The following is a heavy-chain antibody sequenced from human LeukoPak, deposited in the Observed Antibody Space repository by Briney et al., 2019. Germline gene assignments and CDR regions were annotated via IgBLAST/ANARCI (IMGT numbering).Heavy chain of an antibody. D-gene: IGHD1-26*01. V-gene: IGHV4-34*01. CDR1: GGSFSGYY. J-gene: IGHJ4*02. CDR3: ARVELIVGATPQNFDY. Sequence: SETLSLTCAVYGGSFSGYYWSWIRQPPGKGLEWIGEINHSGSTNYNPSLKSRVTISVDTSKNQFSLKLSSMTAVNTCVYYCARVELIVGATPQNFDYWGQGTLVTVSS. CDR2: INHSGST.